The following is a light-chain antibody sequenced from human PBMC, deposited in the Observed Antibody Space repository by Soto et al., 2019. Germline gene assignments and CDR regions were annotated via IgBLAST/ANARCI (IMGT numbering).Light chain of an antibody. V-gene: IGKV3-11*01. CDR3: QQRGNWPLT. Sequence: EIVLTQSPATLSLSPGERATLSCRASQSVSSYLAWYRQKPGQAPRLLIYDASNRATGIPARFSGSGSATDFTLTISSLEPEDFAVYYCQQRGNWPLTFGQGTKLEIK. J-gene: IGKJ2*01. CDR1: QSVSSY. CDR2: DAS.